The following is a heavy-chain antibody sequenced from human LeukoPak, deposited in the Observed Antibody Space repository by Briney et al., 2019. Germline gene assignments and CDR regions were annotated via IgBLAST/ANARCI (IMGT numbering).Heavy chain of an antibody. CDR3: ARVSGVNLFDY. J-gene: IGHJ4*02. D-gene: IGHD2-8*01. CDR1: GGSFSDYN. Sequence: PSETLSLTCAVYGGSFSDYNWTWIRQPPGKGLEWIGEIGHNGTTNYNPSLKGRVTISLDTSKNQFSLKLSSVTAADTAVYYCARVSGVNLFDYWGQGTLVTVSS. CDR2: IGHNGTT. V-gene: IGHV4-34*01.